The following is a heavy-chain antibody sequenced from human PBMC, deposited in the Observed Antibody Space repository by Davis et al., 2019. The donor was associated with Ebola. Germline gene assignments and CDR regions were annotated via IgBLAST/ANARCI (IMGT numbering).Heavy chain of an antibody. V-gene: IGHV1-69*04. CDR2: IIPILGIA. CDR3: ARDRVMYYYYYYGMDV. Sequence: SVKVSCKASGGTFSSYTISWVRQAPGQGLEWMGRIIPILGIANYAQKFQGRVTITADKSTSTAYMELSSLRSEDTAVYYCARDRVMYYYYYYGMDVWGQGTTVTVSS. CDR1: GGTFSSYT. J-gene: IGHJ6*02. D-gene: IGHD3-16*01.